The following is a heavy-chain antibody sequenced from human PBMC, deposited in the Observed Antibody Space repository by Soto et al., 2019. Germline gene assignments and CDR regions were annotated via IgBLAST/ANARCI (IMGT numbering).Heavy chain of an antibody. CDR3: ARGIWVRGIIGFNWFDP. CDR1: GGSFSGYY. J-gene: IGHJ5*02. Sequence: PSETLSLTCAVYGGSFSGYYWTWIRQPPGTGLEWIGEINHSGSTNYNPSLKSRVTISVDTSKNQFSLKLTSVTAADTAMYYCARGIWVRGIIGFNWFDPWGQGTLVTVS. CDR2: INHSGST. D-gene: IGHD3-10*01. V-gene: IGHV4-34*01.